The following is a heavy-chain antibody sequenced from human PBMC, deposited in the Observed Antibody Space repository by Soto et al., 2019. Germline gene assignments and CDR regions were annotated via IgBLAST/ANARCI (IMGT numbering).Heavy chain of an antibody. CDR3: ARVADGRRAAIDI. Sequence: QVQLVESGGGVVQPGRSLRLSCAASGFTSTNYAMHWVLQAPGKGREWVAGTSYNADSQFYADSLNGRFTITRDTSKNTVYLQRSSLGGEDTAVYDCARVADGRRAAIDIWGQGTTVTISS. CDR2: TSYNADSQ. CDR1: GFTSTNYA. J-gene: IGHJ3*02. V-gene: IGHV3-30-3*01.